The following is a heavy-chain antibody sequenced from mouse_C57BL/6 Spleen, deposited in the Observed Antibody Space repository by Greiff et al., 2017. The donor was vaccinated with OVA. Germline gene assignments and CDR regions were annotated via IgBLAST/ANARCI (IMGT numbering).Heavy chain of an antibody. CDR2: IDPETGGT. CDR3: TREGNYYGSKGYFDV. V-gene: IGHV1-15*01. J-gene: IGHJ1*03. CDR1: GYTFTDYE. Sequence: QVQLQQSGAELVRPGASVTLSCKASGYTFTDYEMHWVKQTPVHGLEWIGAIDPETGGTAYNQKFKGKAILTADKSSSTAYMELRSLTSEDSAVYYCTREGNYYGSKGYFDVWGTGTTGTVSS. D-gene: IGHD1-1*01.